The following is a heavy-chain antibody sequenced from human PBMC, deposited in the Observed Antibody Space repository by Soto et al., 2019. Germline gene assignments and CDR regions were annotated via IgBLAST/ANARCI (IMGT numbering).Heavy chain of an antibody. J-gene: IGHJ5*02. Sequence: GASVKVSCKASGYTFTSYGISWVRQAPGQGLEWMGWISAYNGNTNYAQKLQGRVTMTTDTSTSTAYMELRSLRSDDTAVYYCARDVKRYCSSTSCDSLWFDPWGQGTLVTVSS. CDR2: ISAYNGNT. CDR1: GYTFTSYG. CDR3: ARDVKRYCSSTSCDSLWFDP. D-gene: IGHD2-2*01. V-gene: IGHV1-18*01.